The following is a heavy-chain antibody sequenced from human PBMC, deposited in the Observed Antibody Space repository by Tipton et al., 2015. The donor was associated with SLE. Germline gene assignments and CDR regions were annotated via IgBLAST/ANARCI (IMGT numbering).Heavy chain of an antibody. V-gene: IGHV4-34*01. CDR1: GGSFSGYY. CDR2: IYHSGST. CDR3: AREPWGWNYSHYMDV. D-gene: IGHD1-7*01. Sequence: LRLSCAVYGGSFSGYYWSWIRQPPGKGLEWIGSIYHSGSTYYNPSLKSRVTISVDTSKNQFSLKLSSVTAADTAVYYCAREPWGWNYSHYMDVWGRGTTVTVSS. J-gene: IGHJ6*03.